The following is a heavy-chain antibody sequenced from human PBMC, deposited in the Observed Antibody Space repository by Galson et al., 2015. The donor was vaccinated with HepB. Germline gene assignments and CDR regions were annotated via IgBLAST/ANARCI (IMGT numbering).Heavy chain of an antibody. D-gene: IGHD6-13*01. CDR3: AREILESGSWWVGYYYYYGMDV. CDR1: GFTFSSYA. V-gene: IGHV3-23*01. J-gene: IGHJ6*02. Sequence: SLRLSCAASGFTFSSYAMSWVRQAPGKGLEWVSAISGSGGSTYYADSVKGRFTISRDNSKNTLYLQMNSLRAEDTAVYYCAREILESGSWWVGYYYYYGMDVWGQGTTVTVSS. CDR2: ISGSGGST.